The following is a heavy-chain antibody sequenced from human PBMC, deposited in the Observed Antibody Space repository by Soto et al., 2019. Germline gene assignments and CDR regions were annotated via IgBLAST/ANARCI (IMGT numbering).Heavy chain of an antibody. D-gene: IGHD2-15*01. J-gene: IGHJ4*02. CDR1: GFTFSSYA. CDR2: ISGSGGST. Sequence: EVQLLESGGGLVQPGGSLRLSCAASGFTFSSYAMSWVRQAPGKGLEWVSAISGSGGSTYYADSVKGRFTISRDNSKNALYLHMNSLRAEDTAVYYCAKTYVVVVAATYHYFDFWCQGTLVTVSS. V-gene: IGHV3-23*01. CDR3: AKTYVVVVAATYHYFDF.